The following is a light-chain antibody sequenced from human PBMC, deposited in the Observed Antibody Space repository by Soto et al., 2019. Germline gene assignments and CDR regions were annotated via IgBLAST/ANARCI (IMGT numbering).Light chain of an antibody. Sequence: QSALTQPASVSGSPGQSITISCTGTSSDVGVYDFVSWHQQHPAKAPKLLIYDVSYRPSGVSDRFSGSKSGNTASLTISGLQAEDEADYYCCSYTSSSTVLFGGGTKVTVL. CDR1: SSDVGVYDF. CDR3: CSYTSSSTVL. J-gene: IGLJ2*01. CDR2: DVS. V-gene: IGLV2-14*01.